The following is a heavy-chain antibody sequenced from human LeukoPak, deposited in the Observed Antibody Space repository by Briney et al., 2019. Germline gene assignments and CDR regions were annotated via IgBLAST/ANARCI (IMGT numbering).Heavy chain of an antibody. J-gene: IGHJ4*02. V-gene: IGHV1-69*13. D-gene: IGHD2-21*02. CDR2: IIPIFGTA. CDR3: ARVVVVTAIQAYFDY. Sequence: ASVKVSCTASGYTFTSYGISWVRQAPGQGLEWMGGIIPIFGTANYAQKFQGRVTITADESTSTAYMELSSLRSEDTAVYYCARVVVVTAIQAYFDYWGQGTLVTVSS. CDR1: GYTFTSYG.